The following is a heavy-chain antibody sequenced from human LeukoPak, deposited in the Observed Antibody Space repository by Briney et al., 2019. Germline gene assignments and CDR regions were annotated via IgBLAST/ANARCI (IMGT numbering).Heavy chain of an antibody. V-gene: IGHV4-59*01. D-gene: IGHD3-22*01. Sequence: SETLSLTCTVSGDSINNYYWSWIRQTPGKGLEWIGSVYYRGSSNYNPSLKSRVTIAVDTSKTQFSLKLDSVTAADAAVYYCARPKGYDSSGSKGAFDIWGQGTMVTVSS. CDR3: ARPKGYDSSGSKGAFDI. CDR1: GDSINNYY. CDR2: VYYRGSS. J-gene: IGHJ3*02.